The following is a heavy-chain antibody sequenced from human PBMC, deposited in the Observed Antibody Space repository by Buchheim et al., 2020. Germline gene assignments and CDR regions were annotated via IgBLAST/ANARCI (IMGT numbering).Heavy chain of an antibody. J-gene: IGHJ4*02. Sequence: QVQLVESGGGVVQPGRSLRPSCAASGFTFSSYGMHWVRQAPGKGLEWVAVISYDGSNKYYADSVKGRFTISRDNSKNTLYLQMNSLRAEDTAVYYCAKDPSGITLSSRDYWGQGTL. CDR2: ISYDGSNK. D-gene: IGHD3-10*01. V-gene: IGHV3-30*18. CDR3: AKDPSGITLSSRDY. CDR1: GFTFSSYG.